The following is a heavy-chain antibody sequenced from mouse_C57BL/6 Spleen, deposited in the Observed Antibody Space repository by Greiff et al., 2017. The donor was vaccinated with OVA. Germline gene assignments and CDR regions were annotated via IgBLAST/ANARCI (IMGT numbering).Heavy chain of an antibody. CDR1: GYTFTSYG. Sequence: QVQLKESGAELARPGASVKLSCKASGYTFTSYGISWVKQRTGQGLEWIGEIYPRSGNTYYNAKFKGKATLTADKSSSTAYMELRSLTSEDSAVYVCAREDDDGSSYEAYWGQGTLVTVSA. CDR3: AREDDDGSSYEAY. J-gene: IGHJ3*01. D-gene: IGHD1-1*01. CDR2: IYPRSGNT. V-gene: IGHV1-81*01.